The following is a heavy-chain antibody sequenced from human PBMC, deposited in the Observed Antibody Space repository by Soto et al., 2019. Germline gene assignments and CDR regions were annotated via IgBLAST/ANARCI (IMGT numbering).Heavy chain of an antibody. Sequence: SQTLSVTCAISXDSGSSNSAAWNWIRQSPSRGPEWLGRTYHGSKWSTDYAVTVKSRISVNTDTSRNQFSLQLSSVTPEDTGVYYCARGWLRTGFDTWGQGTMVTVSS. D-gene: IGHD2-8*02. V-gene: IGHV6-1*01. CDR3: ARGWLRTGFDT. CDR1: XDSGSSNSAA. CDR2: TYHGSKWST. J-gene: IGHJ3*02.